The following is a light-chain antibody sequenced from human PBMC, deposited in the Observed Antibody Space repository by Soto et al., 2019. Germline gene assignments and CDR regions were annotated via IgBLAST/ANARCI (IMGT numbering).Light chain of an antibody. CDR2: EVN. CDR3: SSYAGTPFV. J-gene: IGLJ1*01. V-gene: IGLV2-8*01. Sequence: QSARTQPPSASGSPGQSVTISCTGTSSDVGGYNYVSWYQQHPGKAPKLMIYEVNKRPSGVPDRFSDSKSGNTASLTVSGLQAEDEADYYCSSYAGTPFVFGTGTKVTVL. CDR1: SSDVGGYNY.